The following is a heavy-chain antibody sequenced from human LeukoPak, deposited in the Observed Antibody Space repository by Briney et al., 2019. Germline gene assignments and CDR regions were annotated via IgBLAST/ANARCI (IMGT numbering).Heavy chain of an antibody. J-gene: IGHJ5*02. CDR3: ARNRADVVVVPAAMGGNWFDP. CDR1: GYTFTSYG. D-gene: IGHD2-2*01. V-gene: IGHV1-18*01. Sequence: GASVKVSCKASGYTFTSYGISWVRQAPGQGLEWMGWISPYNGNTNYAQKLQGRVTMTTDTSTSTAYMELRSLRSDDTAVYYCARNRADVVVVPAAMGGNWFDPWGQGTLVAVSS. CDR2: ISPYNGNT.